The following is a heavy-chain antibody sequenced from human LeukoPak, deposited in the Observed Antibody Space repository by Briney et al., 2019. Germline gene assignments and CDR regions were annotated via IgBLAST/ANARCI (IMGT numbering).Heavy chain of an antibody. V-gene: IGHV1-46*01. Sequence: GASVKVSCKASGYTFTSYYMHWVRQAPGQGLEWMGIINPSGGSTSYAQKFQGRVTMTRDTSISTAYMELSRLRSDDTAVYYCAREATVTAIDAFDIWGQGTMVTVSS. CDR3: AREATVTAIDAFDI. CDR1: GYTFTSYY. CDR2: INPSGGST. J-gene: IGHJ3*02. D-gene: IGHD2-21*02.